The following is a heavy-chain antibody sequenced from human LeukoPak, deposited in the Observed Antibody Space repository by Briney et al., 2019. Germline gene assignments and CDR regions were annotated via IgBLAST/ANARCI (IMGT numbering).Heavy chain of an antibody. CDR1: GGSISSYY. CDR2: IYYSGIT. J-gene: IGHJ4*02. Sequence: SETLSLTCTVSGGSISSYYWSWIRQPPGKGLEWLGYIYYSGITNYNPSLKSRVTISVDTSKNQFSLKLSCVTAADTAVYYCARAGNYYDSSGYLDYWGQGTLVTVSS. V-gene: IGHV4-59*01. D-gene: IGHD3-22*01. CDR3: ARAGNYYDSSGYLDY.